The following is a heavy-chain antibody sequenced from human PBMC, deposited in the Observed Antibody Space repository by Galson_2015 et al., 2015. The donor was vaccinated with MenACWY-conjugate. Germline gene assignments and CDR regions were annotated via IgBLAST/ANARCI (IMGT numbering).Heavy chain of an antibody. Sequence: QSGAEVKKPGESLKIPCKGSGYTFTPYWIGWVRQLPGKGLEWMGLISPGDSETRYSPAFQGQVTISADKSISTAYVQWDSLQASDTAMYYCARHPPGGRGMDVWGQGTTVTVSS. J-gene: IGHJ6*02. CDR3: ARHPPGGRGMDV. D-gene: IGHD1-26*01. CDR2: ISPGDSET. CDR1: GYTFTPYW. V-gene: IGHV5-51*01.